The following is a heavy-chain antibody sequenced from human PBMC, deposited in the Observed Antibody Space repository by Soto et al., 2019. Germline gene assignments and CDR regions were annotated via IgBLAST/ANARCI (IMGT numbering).Heavy chain of an antibody. CDR1: GYTFTSYD. CDR3: ARGLGMDDNFDP. CDR2: MNPNSGNT. Sequence: ASVKVSCKASGYTFTSYDINWVRQATGQGLEWMGWMNPNSGNTGYAQKFQGRVTMTRNTSISTAYMELSSLRSEDTAVYYCARGLGMDDNFDPWGQGTLVTVSS. D-gene: IGHD7-27*01. V-gene: IGHV1-8*01. J-gene: IGHJ5*02.